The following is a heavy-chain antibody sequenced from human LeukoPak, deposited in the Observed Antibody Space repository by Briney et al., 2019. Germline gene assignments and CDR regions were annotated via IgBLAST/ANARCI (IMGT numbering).Heavy chain of an antibody. Sequence: GGSLRLSCAASGFTFSSYSMNWVRQAPGKGLEWVSSISSSGSYIYYADSVKGRFTISRDNSKNTLYLQMNSLRADDTAVYYCAKRSGGPSPFDYWGQGALVTVSS. CDR1: GFTFSSYS. CDR3: AKRSGGPSPFDY. D-gene: IGHD3-3*01. CDR2: ISSSGSYI. J-gene: IGHJ4*02. V-gene: IGHV3-21*04.